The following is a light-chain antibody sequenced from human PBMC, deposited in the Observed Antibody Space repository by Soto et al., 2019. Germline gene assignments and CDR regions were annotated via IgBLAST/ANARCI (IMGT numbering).Light chain of an antibody. V-gene: IGLV4-69*01. Sequence: QSVLTQSPSASASLGASVKLTCTLSSEHSSYAIAWHQLQPERGPRYLMKLNSDGSHSKGDGIPDRFSGSSSGAERYLTISSLQSEDEADYYCQTWGTGTWVFGGGTKLTVL. CDR1: SEHSSYA. CDR2: LNSDGSH. J-gene: IGLJ3*02. CDR3: QTWGTGTWV.